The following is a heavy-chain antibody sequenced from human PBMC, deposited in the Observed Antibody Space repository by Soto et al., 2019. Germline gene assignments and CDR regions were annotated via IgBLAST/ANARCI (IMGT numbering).Heavy chain of an antibody. CDR3: ARAPVGLDTISYFDY. J-gene: IGHJ4*02. Sequence: LSLTCTVSGDSVSSVGFHWAWLRRPPGKGLEWIGYIYNGGSTYYRPSLESRMHMSPDATRNHYSLRLTSVTAADTAVYFCARAPVGLDTISYFDYWGQGKLVTVSS. CDR1: GDSVSSVGFH. V-gene: IGHV4-30-4*01. D-gene: IGHD3-3*01. CDR2: IYNGGST.